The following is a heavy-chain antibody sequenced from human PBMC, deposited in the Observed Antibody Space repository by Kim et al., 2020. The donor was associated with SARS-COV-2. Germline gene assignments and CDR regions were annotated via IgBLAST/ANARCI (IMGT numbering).Heavy chain of an antibody. J-gene: IGHJ4*02. CDR1: GFTFDDYA. V-gene: IGHV3-43*02. CDR3: AKDIHDSSGYLVGYYFDY. Sequence: GGSLRLSCAASGFTFDDYAMHWVRQAPGKGLEWVSLISGDGGSTYYADSVKGRFTISRDNSKNSLYLQMNSLRTEDTALYYCAKDIHDSSGYLVGYYFDYWGQGTLVTVSS. CDR2: ISGDGGST. D-gene: IGHD3-22*01.